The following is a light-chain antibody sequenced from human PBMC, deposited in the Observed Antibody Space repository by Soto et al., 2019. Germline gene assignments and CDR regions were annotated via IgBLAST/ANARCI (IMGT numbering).Light chain of an antibody. Sequence: EIVLTQSPGILSLSPGERATLSCRASQSVSSSYLAWYQQKPGQAPRLLIYGASSRATGIPDRFSGSGSGTDFTLTISRLEPEDFAVYYCQQYGSSPGREKKWTFGQGTKVDIK. V-gene: IGKV3-20*01. CDR2: GAS. J-gene: IGKJ1*01. CDR1: QSVSSSY. CDR3: QQYGSSPGREKKWT.